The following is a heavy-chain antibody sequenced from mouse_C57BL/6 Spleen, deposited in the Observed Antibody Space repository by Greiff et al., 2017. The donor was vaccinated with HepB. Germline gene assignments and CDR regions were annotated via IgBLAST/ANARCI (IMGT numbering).Heavy chain of an antibody. D-gene: IGHD1-1*01. CDR1: GYTFTSYW. J-gene: IGHJ1*03. Sequence: QVQLQQPGAELVRPGSSVKLSCKASGYTFTSYWMDWVKQRPGQGLEWIGNIYPSDSETHYNQKFKDKATLTVDKSSSTDYMQLSSLTSEDSAVYYCARAHYYDGCEWCFDVWGKGTTVTVSS. V-gene: IGHV1-61*01. CDR3: ARAHYYDGCEWCFDV. CDR2: IYPSDSET.